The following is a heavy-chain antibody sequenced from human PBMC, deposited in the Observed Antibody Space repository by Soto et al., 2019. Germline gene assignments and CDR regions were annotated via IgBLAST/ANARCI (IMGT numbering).Heavy chain of an antibody. CDR3: AKLKSDVHYYHYVMDV. CDR2: ISGSGGSP. Sequence: PGGSLRLSCAASGFTFNSYTMAWVRQAPGKGLEWVSSISGSGGSPSYADSVQGRFTISRDNSRNTLSLQMNSLRAEDTAVYYCAKLKSDVHYYHYVMDVWGQGTTVIVSS. V-gene: IGHV3-23*01. J-gene: IGHJ6*02. CDR1: GFTFNSYT.